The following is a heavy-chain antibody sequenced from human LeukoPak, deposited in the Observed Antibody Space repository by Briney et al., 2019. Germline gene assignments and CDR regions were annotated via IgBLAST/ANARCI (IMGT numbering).Heavy chain of an antibody. CDR2: INHSGST. V-gene: IGHV4-34*01. Sequence: SETLSLTCAVYGGSFSGYYWSWIRQPPGKGLEWIGEINHSGSTNYNPSLKGRVTISVDTSKNQFSLKLSSVTAAATAVYYCASASSRRGWFDPWGQGTLVTVSS. D-gene: IGHD6-13*01. CDR3: ASASSRRGWFDP. J-gene: IGHJ5*02. CDR1: GGSFSGYY.